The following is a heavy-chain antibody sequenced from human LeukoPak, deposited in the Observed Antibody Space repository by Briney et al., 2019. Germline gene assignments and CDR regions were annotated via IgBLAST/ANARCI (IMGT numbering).Heavy chain of an antibody. V-gene: IGHV1-69*04. J-gene: IGHJ6*02. Sequence: GASVKVSCKASGYTFTSYAMHWVRQAPGQGLEWMGRIIPILGIANYAQKFQGRVTITADKSTSTAYMELSSLRSEDTAVYYCARDLHYLGDYGGMDVWGQGTTVTVSS. CDR2: IIPILGIA. CDR1: GYTFTSYA. CDR3: ARDLHYLGDYGGMDV. D-gene: IGHD4-17*01.